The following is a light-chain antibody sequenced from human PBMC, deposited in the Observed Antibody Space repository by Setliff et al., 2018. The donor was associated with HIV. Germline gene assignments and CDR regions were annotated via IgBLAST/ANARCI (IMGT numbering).Light chain of an antibody. V-gene: IGLV2-11*01. J-gene: IGLJ1*01. CDR3: CSYEITHRFV. CDR2: DVS. CDR1: SSDVGGYDY. Sequence: QSALTQPRSVSGSRGQSVTFSCTGASSDVGGYDYVSWYQQHPGKAPKLIIYDVSKRLSGVPARFSGFKSGNTASLTISGLQPEDEADYYCCSYEITHRFVFGTGTKVTVL.